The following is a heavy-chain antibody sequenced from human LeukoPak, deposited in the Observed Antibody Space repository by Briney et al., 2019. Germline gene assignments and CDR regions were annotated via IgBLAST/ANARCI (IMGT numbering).Heavy chain of an antibody. CDR1: GGSISSYY. CDR3: ARAGPASYCSSTSCYGDDAFDY. D-gene: IGHD2-2*01. CDR2: LYTSGST. V-gene: IGHV4-4*07. J-gene: IGHJ4*02. Sequence: PSETLSLTCIVPGGSISSYYWSWIRQPAGKGLEWIGRLYTSGSTKYNPSLKSRVTMSVAASNHKFCLKLNSVTAADRTVSYCARAGPASYCSSTSCYGDDAFDYWGQGTLVTVSS.